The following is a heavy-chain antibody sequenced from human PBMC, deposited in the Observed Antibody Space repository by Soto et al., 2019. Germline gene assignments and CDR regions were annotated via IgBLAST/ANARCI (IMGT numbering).Heavy chain of an antibody. Sequence: PSETLSLTCTVSGASISTHYWTWIRQPAGKGLDWIGRISNGGSTHYNPSLKSRLTMSLDTSKNQISLTLNSVTAADTAVYYCAREYSSSRHFDNWGQGTLVTVSS. J-gene: IGHJ4*02. V-gene: IGHV4-4*07. CDR1: GASISTHY. CDR3: AREYSSSRHFDN. CDR2: ISNGGST. D-gene: IGHD6-6*01.